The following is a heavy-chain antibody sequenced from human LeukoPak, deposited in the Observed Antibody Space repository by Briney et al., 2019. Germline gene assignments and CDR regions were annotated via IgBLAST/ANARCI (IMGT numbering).Heavy chain of an antibody. Sequence: GGSLRLSCAASGFTFSSYGMHWVRQAPGKGLEWVAVISYDGSNKYYADSVKGRFIISRDNSKNTLYLQMNSLRAEDTAVYYCASHGGSWYGFDYWGQGTLVTVSS. D-gene: IGHD6-13*01. CDR3: ASHGGSWYGFDY. CDR1: GFTFSSYG. V-gene: IGHV3-30*03. CDR2: ISYDGSNK. J-gene: IGHJ4*02.